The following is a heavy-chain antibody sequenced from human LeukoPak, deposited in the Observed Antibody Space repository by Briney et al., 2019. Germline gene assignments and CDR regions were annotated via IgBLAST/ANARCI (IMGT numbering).Heavy chain of an antibody. Sequence: SETLSLTCTVSGGSISSYYWSWIRQPPGKGLEWIGCIYYSGSTNYNPSLKSRVTISVDTSKNQFSLKLSSVTAADTAVYYCAREDGYFDYWGQGTLVTVSS. CDR2: IYYSGST. CDR1: GGSISSYY. D-gene: IGHD5-24*01. V-gene: IGHV4-59*01. CDR3: AREDGYFDY. J-gene: IGHJ4*02.